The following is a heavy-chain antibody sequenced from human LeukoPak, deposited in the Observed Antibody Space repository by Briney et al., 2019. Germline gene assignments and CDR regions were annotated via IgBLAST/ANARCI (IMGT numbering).Heavy chain of an antibody. CDR1: GFTFSSYW. Sequence: GGSLRLSCAASGFTFSSYWMSWVRQAPGKGLEWVSVIYSGGSTYYADSVKGRFTISRDNSKNTLYLQMNSLRAEDTAVYYCAAAMVTLSYYGMDVWGQGTTVTVSS. V-gene: IGHV3-66*01. CDR3: AAAMVTLSYYGMDV. J-gene: IGHJ6*02. D-gene: IGHD5-18*01. CDR2: IYSGGST.